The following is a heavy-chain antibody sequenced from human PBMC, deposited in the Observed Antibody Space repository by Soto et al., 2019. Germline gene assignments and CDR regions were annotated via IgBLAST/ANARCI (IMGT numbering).Heavy chain of an antibody. D-gene: IGHD6-13*01. J-gene: IGHJ4*02. CDR2: ISGSGGST. V-gene: IGHV3-23*01. CDR3: AKDLGQQLRTLYFGY. CDR1: GFTFSSYA. Sequence: EVQLLESGGGLVQPGGSLRLSCAASGFTFSSYAMSWVRQAPGKGLEWVSAISGSGGSTYYADSVKGRFTISRDNSKNTLYLQMNSRRAEDTAVYYCAKDLGQQLRTLYFGYWGQGTLVTVSS.